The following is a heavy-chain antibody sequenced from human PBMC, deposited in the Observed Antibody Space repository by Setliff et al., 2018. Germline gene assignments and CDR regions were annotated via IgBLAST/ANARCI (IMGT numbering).Heavy chain of an antibody. CDR2: ISATGLAT. D-gene: IGHD2-2*01. V-gene: IGHV3-23*01. J-gene: IGHJ5*02. CDR3: AKMSRRQLLSISNCFDP. CDR1: GFSFKTYG. Sequence: PGGSLRLSCAGSGFSFKTYGMSWVRQAPGKGLEWISTISATGLATYYADSVKGRFTVSRDNSQNTLSLQMNNLRDEDTAVYYCAKMSRRQLLSISNCFDPWGQGTLVTVSS.